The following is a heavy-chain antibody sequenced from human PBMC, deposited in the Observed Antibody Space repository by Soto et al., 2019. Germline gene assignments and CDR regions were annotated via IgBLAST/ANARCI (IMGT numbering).Heavy chain of an antibody. D-gene: IGHD3-9*01. V-gene: IGHV3-33*08. J-gene: IGHJ4*02. Sequence: QVQLVESGGGVVQPGGSLRLSCAASGFTFSYYGFHWFRQAPGKGLEWVAVMHTGGNEKYYVDSVNGRFTVSRDDSRNKVYLEMSGLRAEDTAEYFCARDADTTGHYSHFDLWGRGALVVVS. CDR3: ARDADTTGHYSHFDL. CDR2: MHTGGNEK. CDR1: GFTFSYYG.